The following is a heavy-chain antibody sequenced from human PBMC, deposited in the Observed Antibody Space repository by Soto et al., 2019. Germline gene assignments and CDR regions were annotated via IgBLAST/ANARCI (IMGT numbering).Heavy chain of an antibody. D-gene: IGHD5-12*01. CDR1: GGSISSSSYY. CDR2: MYYSGYT. CDR3: VRSRLVATIPYFDY. V-gene: IGHV4-39*01. J-gene: IGHJ4*02. Sequence: QLQLHESGPGLVKPSETLSLTCNVSGGSISSSSYYWGWIHQPPGKGLEWIGSMYYSGYTYYNPSLKSRVTMFVDTSKNQFSLKLSSVTAADTAVYYCVRSRLVATIPYFDYWGQGILVTVSS.